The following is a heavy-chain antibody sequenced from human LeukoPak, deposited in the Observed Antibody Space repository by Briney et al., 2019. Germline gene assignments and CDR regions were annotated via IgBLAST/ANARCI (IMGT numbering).Heavy chain of an antibody. J-gene: IGHJ4*02. V-gene: IGHV4-31*03. CDR3: ARGPGGRYCSSTSCSNPLDY. CDR2: IHYSGST. Sequence: SETLSLTCTVSGGSISSGGYYWSWIRQHPGKGLEWIGYIHYSGSTYYNPSLKSRVTISVDTSKNQFSLKLSSVTAADTAVYYCARGPGGRYCSSTSCSNPLDYWGQGTLVTVSS. CDR1: GGSISSGGYY. D-gene: IGHD2-2*01.